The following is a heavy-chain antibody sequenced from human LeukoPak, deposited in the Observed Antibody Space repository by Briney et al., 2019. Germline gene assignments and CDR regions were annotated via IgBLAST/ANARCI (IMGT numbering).Heavy chain of an antibody. V-gene: IGHV4-39*07. D-gene: IGHD1-14*01. J-gene: IGHJ6*03. CDR2: IYHSGST. Sequence: SETLSFTGTGSGGSISSGTYYWGGFRQPPGKGLGWIGSIYHSGSTYYNPSLKSRVTISVDTSKNQFSLKLSSLTAADTAVYYCARDRKYYYHMDVWGKGTTVTVSS. CDR1: GGSISSGTYY. CDR3: ARDRKYYYHMDV.